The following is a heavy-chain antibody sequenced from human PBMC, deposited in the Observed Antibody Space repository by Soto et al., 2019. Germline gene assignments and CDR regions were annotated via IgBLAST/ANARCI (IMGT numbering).Heavy chain of an antibody. D-gene: IGHD4-17*01. CDR1: GYTFTGYY. V-gene: IGHV1-2*04. Sequence: ASVKVSCKASGYTFTGYYMHCVRQAPGQGLEWMGWINPNSGGTNYAQKFQGWVTMTRDTSISTAYMELSRLRSDDTAVYYCARAPLYGDNSHGWFDPWGQGTLVTVSS. J-gene: IGHJ5*02. CDR3: ARAPLYGDNSHGWFDP. CDR2: INPNSGGT.